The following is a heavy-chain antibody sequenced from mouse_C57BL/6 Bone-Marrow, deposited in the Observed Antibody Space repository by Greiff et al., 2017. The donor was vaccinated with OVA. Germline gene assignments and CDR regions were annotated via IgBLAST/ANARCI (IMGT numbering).Heavy chain of an antibody. CDR1: GFSFNTYA. D-gene: IGHD2-4*01. V-gene: IGHV10-1*01. CDR2: IRSKSNNYAT. J-gene: IGHJ2*01. Sequence: EVQLVESGGGLVQPKGSLKLSCAASGFSFNTYAMNWVRQAPGKGLEWVARIRSKSNNYATYYADSVKDRFTISRDDSESMLYLQMNNLKTEDTAMYYCVSLYYDYDGYAMDYWGQGTTLTVSS. CDR3: VSLYYDYDGYAMDY.